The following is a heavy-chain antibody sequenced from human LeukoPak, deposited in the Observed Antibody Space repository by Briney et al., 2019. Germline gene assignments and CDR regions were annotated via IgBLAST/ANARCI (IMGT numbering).Heavy chain of an antibody. D-gene: IGHD5-18*01. J-gene: IGHJ3*02. Sequence: SETLSLTCTVPGGSISSYYWSWIRQPPGKGLEWIGYIYYSGSTNYNPSLKSRVTISVDTSKNQFSLKLSSVTAADTAVYYCARENTARAFDIWAKGQWSPSLQ. V-gene: IGHV4-59*01. CDR2: IYYSGST. CDR1: GGSISSYY. CDR3: ARENTARAFDI.